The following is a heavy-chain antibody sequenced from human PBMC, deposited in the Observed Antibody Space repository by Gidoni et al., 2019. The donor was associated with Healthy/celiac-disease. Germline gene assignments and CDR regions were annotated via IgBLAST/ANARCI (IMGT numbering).Heavy chain of an antibody. CDR3: ARVISGYYKIDY. D-gene: IGHD3-3*01. Sequence: QVQLQQWGAGLLKPSETLSLTCAVYGGSFSGSYWSWIRQPPGKGLEWIGEINHSGSTNYNPSLKSRVTISVDTSKNQFSLKLSSVTAADTAVYYCARVISGYYKIDYWGQGTLVTVSS. V-gene: IGHV4-34*01. CDR2: INHSGST. J-gene: IGHJ4*02. CDR1: GGSFSGSY.